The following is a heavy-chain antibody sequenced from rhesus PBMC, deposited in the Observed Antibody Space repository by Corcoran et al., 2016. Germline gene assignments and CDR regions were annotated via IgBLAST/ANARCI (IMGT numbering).Heavy chain of an antibody. D-gene: IGHD1-14*01. CDR2: IDPEDGEA. V-gene: IGHV1-111*02. Sequence: EVQLVPSGAEGKKPGATAKISSKTPGSTLTDHYPNWGRPAHGKGLEGMGGIDPEDGEADSAHKFQDRVTITADMSTDTAYMELSSLRSEDTAVYHCARGGAGTTGAFDFWGQGLRVTVSS. CDR1: GSTLTDHY. CDR3: ARGGAGTTGAFDF. J-gene: IGHJ3*01.